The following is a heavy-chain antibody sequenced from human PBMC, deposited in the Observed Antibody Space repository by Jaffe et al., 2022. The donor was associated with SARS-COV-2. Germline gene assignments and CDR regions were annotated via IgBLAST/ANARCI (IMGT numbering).Heavy chain of an antibody. CDR1: GFTFTNYP. V-gene: IGHV3-23*01. D-gene: IGHD6-13*01. CDR2: ISSSGGTT. J-gene: IGHJ4*02. CDR3: AKWPGDINSWYYFEN. Sequence: EVQLLESGGGLVQPGGSLRLSCAASGFTFTNYPMSWVRQSPGRGLEWVSTISSSGGTTYYAVSVKGRFTISRDNSKSTLYLQMSSLRAEDTAVYYCAKWPGDINSWYYFENWGQGTLVTVSS.